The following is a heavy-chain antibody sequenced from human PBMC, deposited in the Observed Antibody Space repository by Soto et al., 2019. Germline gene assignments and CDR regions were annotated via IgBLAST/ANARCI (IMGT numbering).Heavy chain of an antibody. CDR2: IYYSGST. V-gene: IGHV4-59*13. CDR3: ARDRTHFDSSAYYSGLDV. CDR1: GASIDSYY. Sequence: KLPETLSLTRTVSGASIDSYYWNWIRQPPGKGLEWIGYIYYSGSTTYNPSLKTRVTISVDRSKNQFSLKLTSVTAADTAVYYCARDRTHFDSSAYYSGLDVWGQGTTVTVSS. J-gene: IGHJ6*02. D-gene: IGHD3-22*01.